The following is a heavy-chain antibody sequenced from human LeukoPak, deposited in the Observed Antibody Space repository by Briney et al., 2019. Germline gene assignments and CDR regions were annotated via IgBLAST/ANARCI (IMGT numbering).Heavy chain of an antibody. CDR2: ISGSGSII. V-gene: IGHV3-48*03. Sequence: GGSLRLSCAASGFTFNNYEMNWVRQTPGRGLEWVSYISGSGSIIYYAESVRGRFTISRDNAKNSLYLQMNSLRAEDTALYYCARDRGSSVSYFFDAFDIWGQGTMVTVSS. CDR3: ARDRGSSVSYFFDAFDI. J-gene: IGHJ3*02. D-gene: IGHD3-22*01. CDR1: GFTFNNYE.